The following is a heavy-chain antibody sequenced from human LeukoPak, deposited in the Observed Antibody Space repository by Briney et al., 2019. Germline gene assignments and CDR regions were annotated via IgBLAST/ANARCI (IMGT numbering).Heavy chain of an antibody. CDR3: ARKYYTAMSAFDI. Sequence: GGSLRLSCAASGFTFSSYSMNWVRQAPGKGLEWVSYISSSSSTIYYADSVKGRFTISRDNAKNSLYLQMNSLRAEDTAVYYCARKYYTAMSAFDIWGQGTMVTVSS. J-gene: IGHJ3*02. D-gene: IGHD5-18*01. CDR2: ISSSSSTI. CDR1: GFTFSSYS. V-gene: IGHV3-48*01.